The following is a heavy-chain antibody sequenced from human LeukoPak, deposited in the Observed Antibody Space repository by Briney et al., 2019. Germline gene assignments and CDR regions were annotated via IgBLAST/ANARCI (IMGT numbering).Heavy chain of an antibody. Sequence: GGSLRLSCAASGFTFSSYAMSWVRQAPGKGLEWVSYISSSGSTIYYADSVKGRFTISRDNAKNSLYLQMNSLRAEDTAVYYCARDRGSYSSGWYREGYFDYWGQGTLVTVSS. CDR1: GFTFSSYA. V-gene: IGHV3-48*04. CDR3: ARDRGSYSSGWYREGYFDY. J-gene: IGHJ4*02. CDR2: ISSSGSTI. D-gene: IGHD6-19*01.